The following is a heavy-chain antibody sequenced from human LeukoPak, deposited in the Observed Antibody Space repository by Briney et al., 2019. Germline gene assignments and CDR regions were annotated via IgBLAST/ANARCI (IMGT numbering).Heavy chain of an antibody. CDR1: GCTFSRYW. V-gene: IGHV3-7*01. CDR3: ARYYYNDDGYSEDAFDI. CDR2: IKEDGSDK. D-gene: IGHD3-22*01. J-gene: IGHJ3*02. Sequence: GGSLRLSCAASGCTFSRYWMTWVRQAPGKGLEWVGNIKEDGSDKNYVYSVKGRFTIFRDNARNLVYLHMNSLRAEDTAVYYCARYYYNDDGYSEDAFDIWGQGTMVTVSS.